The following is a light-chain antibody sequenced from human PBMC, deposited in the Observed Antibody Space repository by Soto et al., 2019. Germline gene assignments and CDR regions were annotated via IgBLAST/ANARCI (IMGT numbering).Light chain of an antibody. Sequence: EILMAQAPASLSLYPGEGATVSWRASQSVSRTLAWYQQTPGQAPRLLIYGASSRDTGIPVRSSGSGSGTDFTLTISRLEPEDFAYYYCQQHESSPSWTFGQGTKVDIK. CDR2: GAS. CDR3: QQHESSPSWT. J-gene: IGKJ1*01. CDR1: QSVSRT. V-gene: IGKV3-15*01.